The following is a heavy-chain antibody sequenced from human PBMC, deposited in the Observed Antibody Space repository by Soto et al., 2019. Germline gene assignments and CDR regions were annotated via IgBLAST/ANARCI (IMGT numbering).Heavy chain of an antibody. J-gene: IGHJ5*02. CDR1: GGTFSSYT. D-gene: IGHD3-3*01. CDR2: IIPILGIA. V-gene: IGHV1-69*02. CDR3: ATSRAFWSGYSNWFDP. Sequence: ASVKVSCKASGGTFSSYTISWVRQAPGQGLEWMGRIIPILGIANYAQKFQGRVTITADKSTSTAYMELSSLRSEDTAVYYCATSRAFWSGYSNWFDPWGQGTLVTVSS.